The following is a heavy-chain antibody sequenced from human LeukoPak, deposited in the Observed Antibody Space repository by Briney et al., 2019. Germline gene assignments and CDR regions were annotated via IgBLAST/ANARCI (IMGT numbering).Heavy chain of an antibody. J-gene: IGHJ6*02. CDR2: ISGSGGST. V-gene: IGHV3-23*01. CDR1: GFTFSSYA. Sequence: GGSLRLSCAASGFTFSSYAMSWVRQAPGKGLEWVSAISGSGGSTYYADSVKGRFTISRDNSKNTLYLQMNSLRAEDTAVYYCAKFQRGRDGYNKDYYYYGMDVWSQGTTVTVSS. D-gene: IGHD5-24*01. CDR3: AKFQRGRDGYNKDYYYYGMDV.